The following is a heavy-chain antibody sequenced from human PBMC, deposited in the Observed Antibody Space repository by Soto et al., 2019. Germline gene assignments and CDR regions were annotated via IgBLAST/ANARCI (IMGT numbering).Heavy chain of an antibody. V-gene: IGHV4-39*07. CDR1: GGSIISSSYY. CDR3: ARVSGSYYYGMDV. J-gene: IGHJ6*02. Sequence: PSETLSLTCTVSGGSIISSSYYWGWIRQPPGKGLEWIGSIYHSGSTNYNPSLKSRVTISVDKSKNQFSLKLSSVTAADTAVYYCARVSGSYYYGMDVWGQGTTVTVSS. CDR2: IYHSGST. D-gene: IGHD1-26*01.